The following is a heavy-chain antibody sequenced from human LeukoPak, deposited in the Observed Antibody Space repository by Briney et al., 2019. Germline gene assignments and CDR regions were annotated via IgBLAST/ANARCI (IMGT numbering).Heavy chain of an antibody. Sequence: ASVKVSCKASGYTFTGYYIHWVRQAPGQGLEWLGWINPNSGGTNYAQKFQGRVTMTRDTSISTVYMELSRLRYDDTAVYYCARDGWYTSYMDVWGKGTTVTVSS. CDR3: ARDGWYTSYMDV. V-gene: IGHV1-2*02. CDR1: GYTFTGYY. J-gene: IGHJ6*03. CDR2: INPNSGGT. D-gene: IGHD6-19*01.